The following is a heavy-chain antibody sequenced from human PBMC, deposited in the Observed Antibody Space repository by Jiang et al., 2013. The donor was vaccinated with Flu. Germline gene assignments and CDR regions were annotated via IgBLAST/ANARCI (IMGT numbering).Heavy chain of an antibody. D-gene: IGHD6-19*01. CDR2: LIGSGGST. J-gene: IGHJ3*01. CDR3: AKKLSAVPGPDAFDA. V-gene: IGHV3-23*01. Sequence: MSWVRPGVQGRGVEWVSALIGSGGSTYYSDSVKGRFTISRDNSKNTMYLQMNSLRAEDTAVYYCAKKLSAVPGPDAFDAWGQGTLVTVSS.